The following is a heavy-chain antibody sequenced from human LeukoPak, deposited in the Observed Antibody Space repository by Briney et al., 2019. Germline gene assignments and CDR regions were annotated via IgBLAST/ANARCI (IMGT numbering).Heavy chain of an antibody. J-gene: IGHJ4*02. D-gene: IGHD3-16*02. CDR1: GGSFSGYY. Sequence: SSETLSLTCGVYGGSFSGYYWSWIRQPPGKGLEWIGEINHSGSTNYNPSLESRATLSVDTSKNQFSLKLSSVTAADTAVYYCARNMRLGELSFFDYWGQGTLVTVSS. CDR3: ARNMRLGELSFFDY. V-gene: IGHV4-34*01. CDR2: INHSGST.